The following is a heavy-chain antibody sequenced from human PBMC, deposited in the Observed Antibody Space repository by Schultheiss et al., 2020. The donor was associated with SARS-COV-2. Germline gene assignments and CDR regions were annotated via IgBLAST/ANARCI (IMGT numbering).Heavy chain of an antibody. D-gene: IGHD1-26*01. J-gene: IGHJ6*02. CDR1: GFTFSNAW. CDR3: ARDRRWELPNYYYYYGMDV. V-gene: IGHV3-21*01. CDR2: ISGSGGST. Sequence: GGSLRLSCAASGFTFSNAWMSWVRQAPGKGLEWVSAISGSGGSTYYADSVKGRFTISRDNAKNSLYLQMNSLRAEDTAVYYCARDRRWELPNYYYYYGMDVWGQGTTVTVSS.